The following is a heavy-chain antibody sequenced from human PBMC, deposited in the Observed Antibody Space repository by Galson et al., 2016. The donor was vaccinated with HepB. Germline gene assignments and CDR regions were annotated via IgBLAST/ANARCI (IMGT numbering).Heavy chain of an antibody. J-gene: IGHJ4*02. V-gene: IGHV3-23*01. CDR3: AKDSSAYGWYFDY. CDR2: ISVSGDRT. CDR1: GFTFSSSV. Sequence: SLRLSCAASGFTFSSSVMSWVRQAPGKGLEWVSAISVSGDRTYYADSLKGRFTISRDNSKNTLYLEMNSLRAEDTAVYYCAKDSSAYGWYFDYWGQGTLVTVTS. D-gene: IGHD3-22*01.